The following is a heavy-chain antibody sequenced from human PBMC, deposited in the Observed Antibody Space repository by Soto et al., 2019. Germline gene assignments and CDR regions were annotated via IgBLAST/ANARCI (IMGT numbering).Heavy chain of an antibody. CDR3: GRGIVVKPPGTRAFEI. CDR1: GFTFSTYA. J-gene: IGHJ3*02. D-gene: IGHD2-15*01. CDR2: IGVTST. Sequence: EVKLLESGGGLVQPGGSLRLSCAASGFTFSTYAMSWVRQAPGMGLEWVSTIGVTSTFYADSVKGRFTISRDNSNNPLYLQMNSVRAGATTVYSCGRGIVVKPPGTRAFEIWGQGTMVIVSS. V-gene: IGHV3-23*01.